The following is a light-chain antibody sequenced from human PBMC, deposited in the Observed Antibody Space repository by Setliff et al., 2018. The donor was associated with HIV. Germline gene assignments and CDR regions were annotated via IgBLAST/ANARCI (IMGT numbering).Light chain of an antibody. Sequence: QSVLTQAPSVSGTPGQRVTISCSGSNSNIGSHTVDWYQQFPGTAPKLLIYSNTQRPSGVPDRFSGSKSGTSASLAIAGLQSEDEADYYCATWDDSLNGVFGTGTKV. CDR2: SNT. V-gene: IGLV1-44*01. CDR1: NSNIGSHT. CDR3: ATWDDSLNGV. J-gene: IGLJ1*01.